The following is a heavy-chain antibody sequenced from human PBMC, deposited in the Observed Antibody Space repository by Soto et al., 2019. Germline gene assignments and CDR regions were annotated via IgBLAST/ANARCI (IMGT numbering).Heavy chain of an antibody. D-gene: IGHD5-12*01. Sequence: QVQLVQSGTEVTKPGASVKVSCKASGYTFTGYYMHWVRQAPGQALEWMGWINPNSGATNQEQKFQGRVTMARDTSISTAYMEVSRLTSDDTAVYYCARDAVSTIGDFDYWGQGTLFTVSS. V-gene: IGHV1-2*02. CDR2: INPNSGAT. J-gene: IGHJ4*02. CDR3: ARDAVSTIGDFDY. CDR1: GYTFTGYY.